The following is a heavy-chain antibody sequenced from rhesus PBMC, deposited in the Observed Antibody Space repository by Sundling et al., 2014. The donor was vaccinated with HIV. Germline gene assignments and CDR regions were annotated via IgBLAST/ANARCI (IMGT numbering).Heavy chain of an antibody. V-gene: IGHV4-169*01. CDR1: GGSISGNY. Sequence: QVQLQESGPGLVKPSEILSLNCAVSGGSISGNYWSWIRQAPGKGLEWIGYVSGSRSSANYNPSLKSRVTLSVDTSKNQVSLKLSSVTAADTAVYYCARGRVYCTRTTCFENYFDYWGQGVLVTVSS. CDR2: VSGSRSSA. D-gene: IGHD2-2*01. J-gene: IGHJ4*01. CDR3: ARGRVYCTRTTCFENYFDY.